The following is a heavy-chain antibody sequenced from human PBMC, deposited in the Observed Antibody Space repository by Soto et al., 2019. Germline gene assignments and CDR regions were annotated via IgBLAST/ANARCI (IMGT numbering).Heavy chain of an antibody. Sequence: PSETLSLTGTVSGGSISSSSYSWGWIRQPPGKGLEWIGSIYYSCSTYYTPSLKSRVTISVDTSNNPFSLKLSSVTAADTAVYYCASGYDRDYPRSSCFDPWGQGTLVTVYS. D-gene: IGHD4-17*01. CDR2: IYYSCST. V-gene: IGHV4-39*01. CDR3: ASGYDRDYPRSSCFDP. CDR1: GGSISSSSYS. J-gene: IGHJ5*02.